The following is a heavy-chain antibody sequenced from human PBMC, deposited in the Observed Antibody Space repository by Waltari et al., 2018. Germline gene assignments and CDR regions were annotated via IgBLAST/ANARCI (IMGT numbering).Heavy chain of an antibody. Sequence: QVQLQESGPGLVKPSETLSLTCTVSGGSISSYYWSWIRQPPGKGLEWIGYIYYSGSTNSNPSPKSRFTISVDTSKNQFSLKLSSVTAADTAVYYCARYCSSTSCPNWFDPWGQGTLVTVSS. D-gene: IGHD2-2*01. J-gene: IGHJ5*02. V-gene: IGHV4-59*08. CDR2: IYYSGST. CDR3: ARYCSSTSCPNWFDP. CDR1: GGSISSYY.